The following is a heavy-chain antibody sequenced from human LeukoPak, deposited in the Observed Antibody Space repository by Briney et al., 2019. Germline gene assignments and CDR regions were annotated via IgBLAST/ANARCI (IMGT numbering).Heavy chain of an antibody. CDR1: GGTFSSHA. Sequence: SVKVSCKASGGTFSSHAISWVRQAPGQGLEWMGGIITIFGAANYAQKFQGRVTITTDESTSTAYMELSSLRSEDTAVYYCARGGDPRGFDYWGQGTLVTVSS. V-gene: IGHV1-69*05. CDR2: IITIFGAA. D-gene: IGHD3-16*01. J-gene: IGHJ4*02. CDR3: ARGGDPRGFDY.